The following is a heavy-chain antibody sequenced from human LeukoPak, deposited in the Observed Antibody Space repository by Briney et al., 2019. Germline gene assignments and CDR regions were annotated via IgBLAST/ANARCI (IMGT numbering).Heavy chain of an antibody. Sequence: GASVKVSCKASGYTFTSYGISWVRQSPGQGLEWMGWISAYNGNTNYAQKLQGRVTMTTDTSTSTAYMELRSLRSEDTAVYYCATAGRNFWSGYTRDAFDIWGQGTMVTVSS. CDR2: ISAYNGNT. CDR3: ATAGRNFWSGYTRDAFDI. J-gene: IGHJ3*02. CDR1: GYTFTSYG. V-gene: IGHV1-18*01. D-gene: IGHD3-3*01.